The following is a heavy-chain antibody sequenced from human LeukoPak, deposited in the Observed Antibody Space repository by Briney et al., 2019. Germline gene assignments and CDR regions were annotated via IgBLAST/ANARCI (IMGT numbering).Heavy chain of an antibody. D-gene: IGHD2-15*01. V-gene: IGHV3-53*01. CDR2: IYSGGNT. CDR3: ARGPASPWYFDY. CDR1: GFTVSSNY. J-gene: IGHJ4*02. Sequence: PGGSLRLSCAASGFTVSSNYMSWVRQAPGKGLEWVSVIYSGGNTYDADSVKGRFTISRDNSKNTLYLQMNSLRAEDTAVYFCARGPASPWYFDYWGQGTLVTVSS.